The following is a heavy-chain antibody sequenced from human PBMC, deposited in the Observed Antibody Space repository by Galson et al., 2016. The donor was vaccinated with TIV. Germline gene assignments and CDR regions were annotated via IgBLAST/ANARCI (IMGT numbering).Heavy chain of an antibody. J-gene: IGHJ4*02. D-gene: IGHD7-27*01. Sequence: SVKVSCKASGYTFTTYYIHWVRQAPGQGLEWMGVIDPSGGGTTYAQKFQARVTMTRDTSTSTVYMGLSSLKSEATAVYYCTRDLGRRREYWGQGTLVTVSS. CDR3: TRDLGRRREY. CDR1: GYTFTTYY. CDR2: IDPSGGGT. V-gene: IGHV1-46*01.